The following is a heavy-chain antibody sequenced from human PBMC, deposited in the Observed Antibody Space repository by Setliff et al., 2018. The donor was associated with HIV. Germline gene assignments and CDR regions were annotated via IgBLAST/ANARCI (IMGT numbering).Heavy chain of an antibody. V-gene: IGHV4-59*02. CDR3: ARDHELGAFDL. Sequence: SETLSLTCRVSGMSVSGYYWSWIRQSPGKGLEWIGYIYHTGTTSYNPSLKSRVTIQIDRSNNHFSLNLRSATTADTAVYFCARDHELGAFDLWGQGTMVTVS. J-gene: IGHJ3*01. CDR1: GMSVSGYY. D-gene: IGHD1-26*01. CDR2: IYHTGTT.